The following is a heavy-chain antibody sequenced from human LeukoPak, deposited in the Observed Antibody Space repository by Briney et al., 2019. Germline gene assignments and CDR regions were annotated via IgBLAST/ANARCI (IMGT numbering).Heavy chain of an antibody. V-gene: IGHV3-53*01. Sequence: GGSLRLSCAASGFTVSSNYMTWVRQAPGKGLEWVSVIYTGGSTYYADSVKGRFTISRDNSKNTLYLRMNSLRAEDTAVYYCARALDDSSWWSTKGFDYWGQGTLVTVSS. D-gene: IGHD6-13*01. CDR1: GFTVSSNY. CDR3: ARALDDSSWWSTKGFDY. CDR2: IYTGGST. J-gene: IGHJ4*02.